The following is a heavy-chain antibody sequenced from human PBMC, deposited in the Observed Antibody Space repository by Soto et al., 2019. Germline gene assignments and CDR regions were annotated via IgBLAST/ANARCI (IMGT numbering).Heavy chain of an antibody. CDR3: ARSGSGYVWFNEF. V-gene: IGHV1-69*01. J-gene: IGHJ4*02. Sequence: QEQLVQSGAEVKKSGSSVKVSCKDTGGLFSSYAVSWVRQAPGQGLEWMGGIIPVFDTVYYAQKFQGRVTITAHESTNTAYMELSSLRSEDTAMYYCARSGSGYVWFNEFWGQGTLVTVSS. CDR1: GGLFSSYA. D-gene: IGHD3-22*01. CDR2: IIPVFDTV.